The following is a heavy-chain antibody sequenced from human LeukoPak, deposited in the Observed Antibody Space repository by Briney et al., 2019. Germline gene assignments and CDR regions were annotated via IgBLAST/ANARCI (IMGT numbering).Heavy chain of an antibody. Sequence: GGSLRLSCTASGFIFNNYDMRWVRQATGKGLEWVSAISFVGDTYYSGSVKGRFTISRENAKKSLYLQMNSLRAGDTAVYYCTRAKPYGDYGIDYWGQGTLVTVSS. CDR3: TRAKPYGDYGIDY. D-gene: IGHD4-17*01. CDR2: ISFVGDT. V-gene: IGHV3-13*01. J-gene: IGHJ4*02. CDR1: GFIFNNYD.